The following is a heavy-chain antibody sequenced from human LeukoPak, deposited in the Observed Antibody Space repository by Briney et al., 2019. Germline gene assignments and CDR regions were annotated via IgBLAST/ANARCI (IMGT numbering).Heavy chain of an antibody. Sequence: GPVKVSCKASGYTFTSYGISWVRQAPGQGLEWMGWLSTYNGNRNYSQKLPGRGPITTDTYTSTAYMVLRSLRSADTAVSYSAGRYCSSTSCYDAFDIRGQGTMVTVSS. J-gene: IGHJ3*02. CDR3: AGRYCSSTSCYDAFDI. CDR1: GYTFTSYG. V-gene: IGHV1-18*01. CDR2: LSTYNGNR. D-gene: IGHD2-2*01.